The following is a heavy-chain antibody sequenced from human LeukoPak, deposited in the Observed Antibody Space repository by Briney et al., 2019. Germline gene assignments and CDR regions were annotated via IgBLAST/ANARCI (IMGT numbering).Heavy chain of an antibody. Sequence: PGGSLRLSCVASGFIFDDYAMHWVRQAPGKGLEWVSGISWNSGRKDYADSVKGRFTISRDNAKNSLDLQMNSLRAEDTALYYCAKDKTYESGGGQIDHWGQGTLVTVSS. V-gene: IGHV3-9*01. CDR1: GFIFDDYA. CDR2: ISWNSGRK. CDR3: AKDKTYESGGGQIDH. D-gene: IGHD3-22*01. J-gene: IGHJ4*02.